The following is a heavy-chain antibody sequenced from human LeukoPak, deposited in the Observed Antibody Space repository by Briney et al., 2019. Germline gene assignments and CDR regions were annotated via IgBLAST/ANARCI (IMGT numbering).Heavy chain of an antibody. Sequence: GGSLRLSCAASGFTFSSYAMHWVRQAPGKGLEWVAVISYDGSNKYYADSVKGRFTISRDNSKNTLYLQMNSLRAEDTAVYYCARDPSHYDILTGYLSYYYYGIDVWGQGTTVTVSS. CDR2: ISYDGSNK. D-gene: IGHD3-9*01. CDR3: ARDPSHYDILTGYLSYYYYGIDV. CDR1: GFTFSSYA. V-gene: IGHV3-30-3*01. J-gene: IGHJ6*02.